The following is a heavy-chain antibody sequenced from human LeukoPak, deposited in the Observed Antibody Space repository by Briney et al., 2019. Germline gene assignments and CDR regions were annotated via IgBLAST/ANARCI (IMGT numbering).Heavy chain of an antibody. CDR2: IYYSGST. J-gene: IGHJ5*02. CDR1: GGSISSSGYY. D-gene: IGHD2/OR15-2a*01. CDR3: ARLRRNIANH. Sequence: SETLSLTCTVSGGSISSSGYYWGWIRQPPGKGLEWIGSIYYSGSTYYNPSLKSRVTVSVDTSKNQFSLKLSSVTAADTAVYYCARLRRNIANHWGQGTLVTVSS. V-gene: IGHV4-39*01.